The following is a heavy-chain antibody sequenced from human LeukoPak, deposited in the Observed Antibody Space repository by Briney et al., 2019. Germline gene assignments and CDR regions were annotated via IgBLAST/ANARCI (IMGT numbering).Heavy chain of an antibody. D-gene: IGHD6-13*01. CDR2: ISAYNGNT. CDR3: AREIAAAPHGGGRD. V-gene: IGHV1-18*01. Sequence: SSVKVSYKASGYTFTSYGISEVRQAPGQGLEWMGWISAYNGNTNYAQKLQDRVTMTTDTSTSTAYIELRSLRSDDTGVDYCAREIAAAPHGGGRDWGQGTLVSVSS. J-gene: IGHJ4*02. CDR1: GYTFTSYG.